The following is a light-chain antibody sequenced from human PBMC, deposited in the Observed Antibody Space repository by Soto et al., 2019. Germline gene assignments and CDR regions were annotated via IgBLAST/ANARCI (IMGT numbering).Light chain of an antibody. J-gene: IGLJ1*01. V-gene: IGLV2-14*01. CDR1: SSDVGGYNY. CDR3: SSYTSSSTLLYV. CDR2: DVS. Sequence: QSVLTQPASVSGSPGQSITISCTGTSSDVGGYNYVSWYQQHPDKAPKLMIYDVSNRPSGVSNRFSGSKSGNTASLTISGLQAEDEADYYCSSYTSSSTLLYVFGTGTKLTV.